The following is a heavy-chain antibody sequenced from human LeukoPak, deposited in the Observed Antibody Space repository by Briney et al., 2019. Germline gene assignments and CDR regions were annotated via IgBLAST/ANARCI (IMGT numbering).Heavy chain of an antibody. CDR1: GYTFSSYG. D-gene: IGHD6-13*01. CDR3: ARDLRRIAAAGTTGY. J-gene: IGHJ4*02. CDR2: ISVYNGNT. V-gene: IGHV1-18*01. Sequence: ASVKVSCKASGYTFSSYGISWVRQAPGQGLEWMGWISVYNGNTNYAQKYQGRVTMTTDTSTSTAYMELRSLKSDDTAVYYCARDLRRIAAAGTTGYWGQGTLVTVSS.